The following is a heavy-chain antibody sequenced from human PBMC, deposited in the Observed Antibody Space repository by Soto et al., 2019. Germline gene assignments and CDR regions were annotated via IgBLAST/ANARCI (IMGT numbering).Heavy chain of an antibody. Sequence: QVQLQESGPGLVKPSETLSLTCTVSGGSIRSYYWNWIRQPPGKGLEWIGYIYYTGSTNYNPSLKRRVTISVDTSKNQFSLKLCSVTAADTAVYYCARWWGGVCDIWGQGTMVTVSS. J-gene: IGHJ3*02. CDR1: GGSIRSYY. D-gene: IGHD2-15*01. CDR3: ARWWGGVCDI. CDR2: IYYTGST. V-gene: IGHV4-59*08.